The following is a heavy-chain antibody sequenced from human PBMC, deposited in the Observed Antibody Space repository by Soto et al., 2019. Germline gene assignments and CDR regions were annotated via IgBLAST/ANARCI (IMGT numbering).Heavy chain of an antibody. D-gene: IGHD2-2*01. CDR1: GGSISSYY. Sequence: KPSETLSLTCTVSGGSISSYYWSWIRQPPGKGLEWIGYIYYSGSTNYNPSLKSRVTISVDTSKNQFSLKLSSVTAADTAVYYCARFLVPAATLFDPWSQGTLVTVSS. CDR2: IYYSGST. CDR3: ARFLVPAATLFDP. J-gene: IGHJ5*02. V-gene: IGHV4-59*01.